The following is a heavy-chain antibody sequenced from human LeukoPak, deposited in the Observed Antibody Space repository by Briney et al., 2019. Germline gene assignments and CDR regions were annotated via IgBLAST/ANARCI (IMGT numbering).Heavy chain of an antibody. Sequence: ASVKVSCKASGGTFSNYAISWVRQAPGQGLEWMGGMIPIFGTANYAQKFQGRVTITTDESTSTVYMEVSSVRFEDTGVYYCAQDRARSSWSRDDFDLWRQGTVVTVSS. CDR1: GGTFSNYA. CDR3: AQDRARSSWSRDDFDL. D-gene: IGHD6-13*01. J-gene: IGHJ3*01. CDR2: MIPIFGTA. V-gene: IGHV1-69*05.